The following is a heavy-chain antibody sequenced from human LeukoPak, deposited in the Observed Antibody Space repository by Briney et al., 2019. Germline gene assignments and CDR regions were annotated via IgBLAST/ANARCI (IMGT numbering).Heavy chain of an antibody. J-gene: IGHJ4*02. D-gene: IGHD1-26*01. V-gene: IGHV3-74*01. CDR1: GFTFRSYW. CDR3: ARDRGGSYDPYFDY. CDR2: INSDGSST. Sequence: RGSLRLSCAASGFTFRSYWMHWVRQAPGKGLVWVSRINSDGSSTSYADSVKGRFTISRDNAKNTLYLQMNSLRAEDTAVYYCARDRGGSYDPYFDYWGQGTLVTVSS.